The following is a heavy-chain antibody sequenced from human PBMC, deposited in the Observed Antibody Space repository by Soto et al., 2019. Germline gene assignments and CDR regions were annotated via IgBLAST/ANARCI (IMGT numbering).Heavy chain of an antibody. V-gene: IGHV3-23*01. J-gene: IGHJ4*02. CDR3: AKEVVASADVETSPFDL. CDR2: IDGSGGDI. D-gene: IGHD2-2*01. CDR1: GFTFSSYA. Sequence: EEQLLESGGDLVQPGGSLRLSCAASGFTFSSYAMGWVRQAPGTGLEWVSVIDGSGGDISLADSVKGRFTISRDNSKSKLFFHIKRIRVEDTGRYYFAKEVVASADVETSPFDLWGQGTLVTVSS.